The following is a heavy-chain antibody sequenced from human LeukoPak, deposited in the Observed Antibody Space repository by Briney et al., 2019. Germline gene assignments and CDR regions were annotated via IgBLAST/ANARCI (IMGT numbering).Heavy chain of an antibody. V-gene: IGHV3-49*04. D-gene: IGHD1-26*01. Sequence: PGGSLRLSCTASGFTFGAYAMSWVRQAPGKGLDWIGFIRSKTSGGTTEYAASVKGRFTILRDDSKSIAYLQINSLKTEDTAVYYCTRGDGSGSYWGQGTLVTVSS. CDR3: TRGDGSGSY. J-gene: IGHJ4*02. CDR2: IRSKTSGGTT. CDR1: GFTFGAYA.